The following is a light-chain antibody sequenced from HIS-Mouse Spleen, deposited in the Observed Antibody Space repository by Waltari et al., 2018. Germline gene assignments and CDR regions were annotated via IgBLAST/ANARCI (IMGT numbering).Light chain of an antibody. V-gene: IGLV2-14*03. Sequence: QSALTQPASVSGSPGQSITIPCPGTSSDVGGYNYVSWYQQHPGKPPKLMIYDVSNRPSGVSNRFSGSKSGNTASLTISGLQAEDEADYYCSSYTSSSTYVFGTGTKVTVL. CDR2: DVS. CDR1: SSDVGGYNY. J-gene: IGLJ1*01. CDR3: SSYTSSSTYV.